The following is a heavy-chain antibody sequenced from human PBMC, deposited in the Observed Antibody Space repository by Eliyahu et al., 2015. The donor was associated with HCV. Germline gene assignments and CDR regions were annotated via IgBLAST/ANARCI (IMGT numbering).Heavy chain of an antibody. J-gene: IGHJ6*02. CDR3: ARGAYVKKGSFFRKVDFYGLDV. Sequence: QVHLQQWGAGLLKPSETLSLTXAVYGGSFNDYFWTWIRQPPAKGLEWLGEINHSGNTKYNPSLTSRVSISVDPSKNQISLRLTSVTAADTAVYYCARGAYVKKGSFFRKVDFYGLDVWGPGTTVSISS. D-gene: IGHD1-26*01. CDR2: INHSGNT. CDR1: GGSFNDYF. V-gene: IGHV4-34*01.